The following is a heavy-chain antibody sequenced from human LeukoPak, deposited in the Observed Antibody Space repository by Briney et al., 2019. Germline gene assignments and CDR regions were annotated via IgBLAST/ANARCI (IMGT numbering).Heavy chain of an antibody. CDR3: ATVQRGYYDSSGYPIAEYFQH. D-gene: IGHD3-22*01. Sequence: ASVKVSCKVSGYTLTELSMHWVRQAPGKGLEWMGGFDPEDGETIYAQKFQGRVTMTEDTSTDTAYMELSSLRSEDTAVYYCATVQRGYYDSSGYPIAEYFQHWGQGTLVTVSS. CDR1: GYTLTELS. CDR2: FDPEDGET. J-gene: IGHJ1*01. V-gene: IGHV1-24*01.